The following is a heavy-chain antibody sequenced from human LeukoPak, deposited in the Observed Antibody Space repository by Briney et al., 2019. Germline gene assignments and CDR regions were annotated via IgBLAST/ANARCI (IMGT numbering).Heavy chain of an antibody. V-gene: IGHV3-21*01. CDR2: ISSSSSYI. CDR1: GFTFSSHS. Sequence: GGSLRLSCAASGFTFSSHSMNWVRQAPGKGLEWVSSISSSSSYIYYADSVKGRFTISRDNAKNSLYLQMNSLRAEDTAVYYCARDRNSNGWSFDYWGQGTLVTVSS. J-gene: IGHJ4*02. D-gene: IGHD6-19*01. CDR3: ARDRNSNGWSFDY.